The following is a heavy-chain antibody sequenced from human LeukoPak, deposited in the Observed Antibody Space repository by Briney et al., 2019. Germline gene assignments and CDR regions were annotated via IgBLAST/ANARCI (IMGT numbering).Heavy chain of an antibody. CDR1: GGTFSSYA. CDR3: ATAETISSGWYVGIY. V-gene: IGHV1-69*06. J-gene: IGHJ4*02. CDR2: IIPIFGTA. Sequence: SVKVSCKASGGTFSSYAISWVRQAPGQGLEWMGGIIPIFGTANYAQKFQGRVTITADKSTSTAYMELRSLRSDDTAVYYCATAETISSGWYVGIYWGQGTLVTVSS. D-gene: IGHD6-19*01.